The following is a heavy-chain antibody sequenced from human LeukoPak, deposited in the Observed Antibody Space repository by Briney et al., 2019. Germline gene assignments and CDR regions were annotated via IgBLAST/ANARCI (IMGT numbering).Heavy chain of an antibody. CDR2: ISGSGGST. J-gene: IGHJ4*02. D-gene: IGHD3-3*01. Sequence: RPGGSLRLSCAASGFTFSSYAMSWVRQAPGKGLEWVSAISGSGGSTYYADSVKGRFTISRDNSKNTLYLQMNSLRAEDTAVYYCAKDDGNYDFWSGYYPFDYWGQGTLVTVSS. CDR3: AKDDGNYDFWSGYYPFDY. V-gene: IGHV3-23*01. CDR1: GFTFSSYA.